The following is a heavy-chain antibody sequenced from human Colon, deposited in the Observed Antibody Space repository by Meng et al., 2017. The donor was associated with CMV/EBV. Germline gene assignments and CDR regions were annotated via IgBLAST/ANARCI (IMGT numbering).Heavy chain of an antibody. V-gene: IGHV4-4*02. CDR2: IYHGGDT. Sequence: GGSVISSSWWTWVRPPPGKGLEWIGDIYHGGDTNYNPSLKSRVTISIDKSKNQFSLKLSSVTAADTAVYYCVSLYYDILTGYYGPDYWGQGTLVTVSS. D-gene: IGHD3-9*01. CDR1: GGSVISSSW. J-gene: IGHJ4*02. CDR3: VSLYYDILTGYYGPDY.